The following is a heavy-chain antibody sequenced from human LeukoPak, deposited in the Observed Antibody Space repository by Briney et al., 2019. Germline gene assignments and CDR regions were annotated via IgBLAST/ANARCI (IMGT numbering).Heavy chain of an antibody. Sequence: SETLSLTCAVYGGXFSGYYWTWIRQPPGKGLEWSGKINHSGSTNYNPSLKSRVTISVDTSKNQFSLKLSSVTAADTAVYYCASKKRYSSGWAHFDDWGQGTLVTVSS. CDR2: INHSGST. CDR1: GGXFSGYY. V-gene: IGHV4-34*01. CDR3: ASKKRYSSGWAHFDD. D-gene: IGHD6-19*01. J-gene: IGHJ4*02.